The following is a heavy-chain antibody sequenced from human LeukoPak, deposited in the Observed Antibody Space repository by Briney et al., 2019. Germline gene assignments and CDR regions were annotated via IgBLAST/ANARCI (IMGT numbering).Heavy chain of an antibody. CDR3: ARDNEYYYDSSGYYYHRYFDL. D-gene: IGHD3-22*01. V-gene: IGHV4-59*01. CDR1: AVSISSYY. Sequence: PSETLSLTCTVSAVSISSYYWSWIRQPPGKGLEWIGYIYYSGSTNYNPSLKSRVTISVDTSKNQFSLKLSSVTAADTAVYYCARDNEYYYDSSGYYYHRYFDLWGRGTLVTVSS. CDR2: IYYSGST. J-gene: IGHJ2*01.